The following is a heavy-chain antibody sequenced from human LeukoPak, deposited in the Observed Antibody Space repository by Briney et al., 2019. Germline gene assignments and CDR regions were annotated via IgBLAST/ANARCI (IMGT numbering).Heavy chain of an antibody. CDR1: GGSISSGSYY. V-gene: IGHV4-61*02. D-gene: IGHD6-13*01. CDR3: ATALYSSSWYAIDY. CDR2: IDTSGST. Sequence: SETLSLTCTVSGGSISSGSYYWSWIRQPAGKGLEWIGRIDTSGSTNYNPSLKSRVTTSVDTSKNQSSLKLSSVTAADTAVYYCATALYSSSWYAIDYWGQGTLVTVSS. J-gene: IGHJ4*02.